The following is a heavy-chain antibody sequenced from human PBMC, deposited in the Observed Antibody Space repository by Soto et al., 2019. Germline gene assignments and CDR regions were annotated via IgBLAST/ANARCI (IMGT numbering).Heavy chain of an antibody. D-gene: IGHD3-10*01. V-gene: IGHV1-3*01. J-gene: IGHJ4*02. Sequence: ASSEGLCKASGYTFISYAMYWVRQAPGQRLEWMGWINAGNGNTKYSQKFQGRVTITRDTSASTAYMELSSLRSEDTAVYYCARDFNYGSGDYWGQGTLVTVSS. CDR1: GYTFISYA. CDR3: ARDFNYGSGDY. CDR2: INAGNGNT.